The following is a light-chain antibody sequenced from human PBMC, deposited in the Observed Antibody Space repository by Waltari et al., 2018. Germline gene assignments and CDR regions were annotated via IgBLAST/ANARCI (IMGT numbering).Light chain of an antibody. CDR1: VSYFACYNS. V-gene: IGLV2-8*01. CDR2: EVS. J-gene: IGLJ1*01. Sequence: QSALTQPPSASVSPCPSVTISCTATVSYFACYNSVSWYQQHPGKAPKLMIYEVSKRPSGVPDRFSGYKSGNTASLTVSGLQSEDEADYYCSSYAGSFPYVFGTGTKVTVL. CDR3: SSYAGSFPYV.